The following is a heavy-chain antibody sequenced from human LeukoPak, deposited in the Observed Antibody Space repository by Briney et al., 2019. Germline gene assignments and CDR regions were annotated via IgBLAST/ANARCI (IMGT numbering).Heavy chain of an antibody. CDR1: GFTFSSYG. CDR2: IKYDGTEK. V-gene: IGHV3-33*05. Sequence: GGSPRLSCAASGFTFSSYGMHWVRQAPGKGLEWVAVIKYDGTEKYYRDSVKGRFTISRDNSKNTLYLEMDTLTVEDTAVYYCARDVWLSGTYWVDYWGQGTLVTVSS. J-gene: IGHJ4*02. CDR3: ARDVWLSGTYWVDY. D-gene: IGHD1-26*01.